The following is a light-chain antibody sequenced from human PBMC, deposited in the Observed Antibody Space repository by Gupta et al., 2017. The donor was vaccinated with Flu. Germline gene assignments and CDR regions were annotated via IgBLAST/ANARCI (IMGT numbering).Light chain of an antibody. Sequence: DIVMTQSPLSLAVTPGEPASISCRSSQSLLHSAGYNCLDWYLQKPGQSPQVLIYWGSIRAYGVPDRFSGSGSGTDFTLKISIVDAEDVGIYYCMQALQTPRTFGHGTKVDIK. CDR1: QSLLHSAGYNC. CDR3: MQALQTPRT. V-gene: IGKV2-28*01. CDR2: WGS. J-gene: IGKJ3*01.